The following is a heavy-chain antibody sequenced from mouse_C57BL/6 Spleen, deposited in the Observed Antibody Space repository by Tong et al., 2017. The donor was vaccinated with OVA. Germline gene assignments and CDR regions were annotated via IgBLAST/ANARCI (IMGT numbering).Heavy chain of an antibody. CDR1: GYSFTGYY. CDR3: ARSFITTVPDY. CDR2: INPSTGGT. D-gene: IGHD1-1*01. Sequence: EVQLQESGPELVKPGASVKISCKASGYSFTGYYMNWVKQSPEKSLEWIGEINPSTGGTTYNQKFKAKATLTVDKSSSTAYMQLSSLTSEDSAVYYCARSFITTVPDYWGQGTLVTVSA. J-gene: IGHJ3*01. V-gene: IGHV1-42*01.